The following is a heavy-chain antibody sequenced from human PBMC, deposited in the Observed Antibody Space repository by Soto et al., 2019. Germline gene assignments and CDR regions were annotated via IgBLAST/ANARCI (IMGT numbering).Heavy chain of an antibody. CDR2: ISYDGSNK. D-gene: IGHD2-2*01. Sequence: PGWSLRLSCAASGFTFSTYGMHWVRQAPGKGLEWVAVISYDGSNKYYADSVKGRFTISRDNSKNTLYLQMNSLRAEDTAVYYCAKDLVSVVVVPAASLGYYYGMDVWGQGTTVTVSS. J-gene: IGHJ6*02. CDR3: AKDLVSVVVVPAASLGYYYGMDV. V-gene: IGHV3-30*18. CDR1: GFTFSTYG.